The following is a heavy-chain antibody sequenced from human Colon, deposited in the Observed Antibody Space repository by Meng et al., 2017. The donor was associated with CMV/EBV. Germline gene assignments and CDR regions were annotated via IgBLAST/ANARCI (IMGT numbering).Heavy chain of an antibody. CDR2: VHRSCRME. CDR3: VMLPPGF. J-gene: IGHJ4*02. Sequence: VGFGGDLVHPGGSLGRSCAVSGSTPSTFWLDWVRQVSGKGAGLGFRVHRSCRMETYEDSVKGRFTASRDNTKNTFYLQMNSLRDEDTAVYYCVMLPPGFWGQGTLVTVSS. CDR1: GSTPSTFW. V-gene: IGHV3-74*03. D-gene: IGHD3-10*01.